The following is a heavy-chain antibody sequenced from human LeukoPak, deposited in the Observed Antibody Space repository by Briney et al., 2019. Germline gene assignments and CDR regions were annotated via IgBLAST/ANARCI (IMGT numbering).Heavy chain of an antibody. J-gene: IGHJ2*01. Sequence: GGSLRLSCAASGFTFSSYDMHWVRQATGKGLERVSGIGTAGDIYYPGSVKGRFTISRENAKNSLYLQVNSLRAGDTAVYYCARAGYSSTWYSRYFDLWGRGTLVTVSS. CDR2: IGTAGDI. V-gene: IGHV3-13*01. CDR1: GFTFSSYD. CDR3: ARAGYSSTWYSRYFDL. D-gene: IGHD6-13*01.